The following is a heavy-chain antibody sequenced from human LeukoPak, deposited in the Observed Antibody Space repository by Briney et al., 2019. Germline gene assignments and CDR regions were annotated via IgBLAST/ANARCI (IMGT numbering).Heavy chain of an antibody. Sequence: PGGSLRLSCAASGFKFSTYEMNWVRQAPGKGLEWVSAISGSGGSTYYADSVKGRFTISRHNSKNTLYLQMNSLRAEDTAVYYCARAPEWLIFDYWGQGTLVTVSS. CDR1: GFKFSTYE. J-gene: IGHJ4*02. CDR3: ARAPEWLIFDY. V-gene: IGHV3-23*01. CDR2: ISGSGGST. D-gene: IGHD6-19*01.